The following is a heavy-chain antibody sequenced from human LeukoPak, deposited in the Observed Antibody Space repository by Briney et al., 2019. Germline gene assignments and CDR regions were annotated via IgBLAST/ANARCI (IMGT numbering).Heavy chain of an antibody. D-gene: IGHD7-27*01. Sequence: SETLSPTCTVSGGSISSYYWSWIRQPPGKGLEWIGYIYYSGSTNYNPSLKSRVTISVDTSKNQFSLKLSSVTAADTAVYYCARDSIRLGNYYYYGMDVWGQGTTVTVSS. CDR2: IYYSGST. CDR1: GGSISSYY. CDR3: ARDSIRLGNYYYYGMDV. J-gene: IGHJ6*02. V-gene: IGHV4-59*01.